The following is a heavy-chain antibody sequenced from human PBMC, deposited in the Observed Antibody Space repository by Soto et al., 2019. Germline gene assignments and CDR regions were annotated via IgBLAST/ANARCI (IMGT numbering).Heavy chain of an antibody. CDR3: ERDSTYYDSSDYFDQ. Sequence: GGSLRLSCVASGFTFSSYEMNWVRQAPGKGLEWVSYIDRSGRNKYYADSVKGRFPISRDSAKNSLYPQMHSLTAEDTAVYYCERDSTYYDSSDYFDQWGQGT. CDR1: GFTFSSYE. CDR2: IDRSGRNK. J-gene: IGHJ4*02. V-gene: IGHV3-48*03. D-gene: IGHD3-22*01.